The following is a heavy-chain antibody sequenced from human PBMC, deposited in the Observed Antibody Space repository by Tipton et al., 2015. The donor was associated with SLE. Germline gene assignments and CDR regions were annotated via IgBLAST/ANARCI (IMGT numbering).Heavy chain of an antibody. CDR1: DDSISGYY. Sequence: TLSLTCTVSDDSISGYYWSWIRQPPGKGLEWIGYIGHSGSTNYNPSLNSRVTMSIDTSKHQFSLKLNSVTAADTAVYYCARRGALAAAGVYYYYGMDVWGQGTTVTVSS. CDR2: IGHSGST. J-gene: IGHJ6*02. CDR3: ARRGALAAAGVYYYYGMDV. V-gene: IGHV4-59*01. D-gene: IGHD6-13*01.